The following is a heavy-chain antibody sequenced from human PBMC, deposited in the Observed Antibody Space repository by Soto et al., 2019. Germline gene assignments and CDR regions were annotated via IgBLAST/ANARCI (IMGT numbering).Heavy chain of an antibody. CDR2: IYYSGST. D-gene: IGHD6-6*01. CDR1: GGSISSGGYY. Sequence: SETLSLTCTVSGGSISSGGYYWGWIRQHPGKGLEWIGYIYYSGSTYYNPSLKSRVTISVDTSKNQSSLKLSSVTAADTAVYYCARHSRDSSSSYVDHWGQGTLVTVSS. V-gene: IGHV4-31*03. CDR3: ARHSRDSSSSYVDH. J-gene: IGHJ4*02.